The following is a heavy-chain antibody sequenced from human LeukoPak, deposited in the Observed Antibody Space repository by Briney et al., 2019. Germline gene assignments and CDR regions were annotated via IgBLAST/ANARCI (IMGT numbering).Heavy chain of an antibody. CDR3: ARKDWDY. CDR2: IYSHGST. D-gene: IGHD3-9*01. Sequence: PSETLSLTCTVSGASISAFHWTSFRQPAGKGLEWIGLIYSHGSTLFNTSLKCRAAMSLALTKKQLSLKLTSVTAAHTARLYWARKDWDYWGRGTLVTVSS. V-gene: IGHV4-4*07. CDR1: GASISAFH. J-gene: IGHJ4*02.